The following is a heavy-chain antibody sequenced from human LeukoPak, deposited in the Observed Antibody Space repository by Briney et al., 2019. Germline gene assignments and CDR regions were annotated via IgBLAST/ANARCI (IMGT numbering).Heavy chain of an antibody. V-gene: IGHV1-18*01. J-gene: IGHJ4*02. CDR3: VSLRGGIVVVPAAPREDYYFDY. CDR1: GYTFTSYG. Sequence: ASVKVSCKASGYTFTSYGISWVRQAPGQGLEWMGWISAYNGNTNYAQKLQGRVTMTTDTSTSTAYMELRSLRSDDTAVYYCVSLRGGIVVVPAAPREDYYFDYWGQGTLVTVSS. D-gene: IGHD2-2*01. CDR2: ISAYNGNT.